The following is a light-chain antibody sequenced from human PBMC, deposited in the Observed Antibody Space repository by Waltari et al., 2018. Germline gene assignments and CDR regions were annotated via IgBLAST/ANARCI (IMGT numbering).Light chain of an antibody. V-gene: IGLV6-57*04. CDR3: QSYDGSNHVI. J-gene: IGLJ2*01. Sequence: NFMLTQPHSVSESPGKTVTISCTRSSGSIASNYVQWYQQRPGSAPSTVIYEDNHSTAVVPDRFSGSIDSSSSSASLTISGLKTEDEADYYCQSYDGSNHVIFGGGTKLTVL. CDR2: EDN. CDR1: SGSIASNY.